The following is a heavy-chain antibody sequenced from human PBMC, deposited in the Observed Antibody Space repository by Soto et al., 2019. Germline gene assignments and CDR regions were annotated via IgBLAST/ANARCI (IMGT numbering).Heavy chain of an antibody. CDR2: IIDSGGST. CDR1: GFTFTTFA. CDR3: AKGRSYYYYYGVDV. Sequence: GPLKLPCQAFGFTFTTFAMGWVRQAPGKGLEWVSDIIDSGGSTYYADSVKGRFTISRDNSKSTLYLQMNSLRAEDTALYYCAKGRSYYYYYGVDVWGQGTTVTVS. V-gene: IGHV3-23*01. J-gene: IGHJ6*02.